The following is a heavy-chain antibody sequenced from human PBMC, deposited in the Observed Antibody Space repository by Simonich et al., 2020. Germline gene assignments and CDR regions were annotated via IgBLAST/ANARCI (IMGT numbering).Heavy chain of an antibody. CDR3: ARELKGVPVGWGSQIDI. J-gene: IGHJ3*02. V-gene: IGHV1-2*06. Sequence: QVQLVQSGAEVKKPGASVKVSCKASGYTFTGYYMHWVRQAPGQGLGGMGRTNPNSGCPNKCQRFQGRVTRTRDTSISTAYMERSRLRSDDTAVYYCARELKGVPVGWGSQIDIWGQGTMVTVSS. CDR2: TNPNSGCP. CDR1: GYTFTGYY. D-gene: IGHD6-19*01.